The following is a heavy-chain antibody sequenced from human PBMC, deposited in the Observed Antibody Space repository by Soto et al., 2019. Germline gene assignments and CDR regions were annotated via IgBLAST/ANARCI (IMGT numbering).Heavy chain of an antibody. CDR3: AKDQVFGVVIIGSYFDY. Sequence: GGSLRLSCAASGFTFSSYAMSWVCQAPGKGLEWVSAISGSGGSTYYADSVKGRFTISRDNSKNTLYLQMNSLRAEDTAVYYCAKDQVFGVVIIGSYFDYWGQGTLVTVSS. V-gene: IGHV3-23*01. CDR2: ISGSGGST. D-gene: IGHD3-3*01. CDR1: GFTFSSYA. J-gene: IGHJ4*02.